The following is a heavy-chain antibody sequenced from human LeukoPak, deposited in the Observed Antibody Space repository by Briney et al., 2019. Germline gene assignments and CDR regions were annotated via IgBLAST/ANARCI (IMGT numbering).Heavy chain of an antibody. Sequence: GGSLRLSCAASGFTFSNYWMSWVRQAPGTGLERVANIDQDVTAKSYVDSVRGRFTITRDNAKNSLYPEMKSLRAEDTAVYYCARDRYGMGYYYMDVWGKGTTVTVSS. CDR1: GFTFSNYW. D-gene: IGHD3-9*01. V-gene: IGHV3-7*01. J-gene: IGHJ6*03. CDR3: ARDRYGMGYYYMDV. CDR2: IDQDVTAK.